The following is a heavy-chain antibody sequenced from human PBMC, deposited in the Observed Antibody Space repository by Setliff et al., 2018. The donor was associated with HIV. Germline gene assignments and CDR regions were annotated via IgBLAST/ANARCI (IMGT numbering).Heavy chain of an antibody. CDR1: GGSISNNSYF. J-gene: IGHJ3*01. Sequence: PSETLSLTCIVSGGSISNNSYFWGWIRQPPGKGLEWIGSIYHSGSTYYNLSLQSRVTRSLDTSKNQFSLKLSSVTAADTAVYYCVRSGYSGHFDVWGQGTMVTVSS. V-gene: IGHV4-39*01. CDR2: IYHSGST. CDR3: VRSGYSGHFDV. D-gene: IGHD5-12*01.